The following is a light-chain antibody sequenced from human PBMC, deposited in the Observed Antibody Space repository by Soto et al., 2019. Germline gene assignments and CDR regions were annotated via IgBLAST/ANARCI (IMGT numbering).Light chain of an antibody. CDR2: LNSDGSH. CDR1: SGHSSYA. V-gene: IGLV4-69*01. CDR3: QTWGSGIRVV. J-gene: IGLJ2*01. Sequence: QPVLTQSPSASASLGASVKLICTLSSGHSSYAIAWHQQQPEKGPRYLMKLNSDGSHSKGDGIPDRFSGSSSGAERYLTISSLQSEDEADYYCQTWGSGIRVVFGGGTKLTVL.